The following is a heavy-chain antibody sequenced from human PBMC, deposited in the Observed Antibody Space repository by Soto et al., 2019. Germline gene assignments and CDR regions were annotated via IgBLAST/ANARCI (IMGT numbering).Heavy chain of an antibody. CDR3: ARAALAVRGFAY. CDR1: GFTCSSYS. V-gene: IGHV3-21*01. Sequence: EVQLVESGGGLVKPGGSLRLSCAASGFTCSSYSMNWVRQPPGKAMEWVSSISSSTSYIYDADSVKGQFTISRENAKNSLSLQMTSMRAEETAVYYCARAALAVRGFAYSGQGTLFTVSS. CDR2: ISSSTSYI. J-gene: IGHJ4*02. D-gene: IGHD2-21*01.